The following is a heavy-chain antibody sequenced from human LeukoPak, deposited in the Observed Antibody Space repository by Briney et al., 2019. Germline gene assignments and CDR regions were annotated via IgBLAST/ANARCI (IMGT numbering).Heavy chain of an antibody. CDR3: ARGRPIYCSGGSCYWVERNPYYYYYYGMDV. CDR1: GGSISSSSYY. Sequence: SETLSLTCTVSGGSISSSSYYWGWIRQPPGKGLEWIGSIYYSGSTYYNPSLKSRVTISVDTSKNQFSLKLSSVTAADTAVYYCARGRPIYCSGGSCYWVERNPYYYYYYGMDVWGQGTTVTVSS. V-gene: IGHV4-39*01. D-gene: IGHD2-15*01. CDR2: IYYSGST. J-gene: IGHJ6*02.